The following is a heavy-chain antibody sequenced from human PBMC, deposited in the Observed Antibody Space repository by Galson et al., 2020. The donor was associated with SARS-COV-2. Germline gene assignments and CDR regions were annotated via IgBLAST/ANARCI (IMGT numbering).Heavy chain of an antibody. J-gene: IGHJ4*02. CDR1: GFTFSSYW. Sequence: GGSLRPSCAASGFTFSSYWMSWVRQAPGKGLEWVANIKQDGSEQYYVDSVKGRFTISRDNAKNSLYLQMNSLSAEDTAVYYCARRSSLGELFYWGQGTLVTVSS. V-gene: IGHV3-7*01. CDR2: IKQDGSEQ. D-gene: IGHD3-10*01. CDR3: ARRSSLGELFY.